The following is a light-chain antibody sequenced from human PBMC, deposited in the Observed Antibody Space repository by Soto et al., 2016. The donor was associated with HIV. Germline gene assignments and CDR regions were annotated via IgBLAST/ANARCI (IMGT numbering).Light chain of an antibody. V-gene: IGKV1-39*01. J-gene: IGKJ2*01. CDR2: AAS. CDR1: RNINSY. Sequence: DIQMTQSPSSLSASVGDRVTITCRASRNINSYLNWYQQKPGQAPKVLIYAASSLQSGVPSRFSGSGSGTDFTLTISSLQPEDFATYYCQQSYNAPRTFGQGTKLEIE. CDR3: QQSYNAPRT.